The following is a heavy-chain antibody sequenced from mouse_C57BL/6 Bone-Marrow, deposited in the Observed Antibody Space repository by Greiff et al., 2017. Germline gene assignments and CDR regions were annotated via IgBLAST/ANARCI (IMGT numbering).Heavy chain of an antibody. Sequence: EVKLMESGEGLVKPGGSLKLSCAASGFTFSSYAMSWVRQTPEKRLAWVAYISSGGDYLYYADTVKGRFTISRDNARNPLYLQMSSLKSEDTAMYYCTITTAHYFDFWGQGTTRTVSS. CDR3: TITTAHYFDF. CDR2: ISSGGDYL. CDR1: GFTFSSYA. V-gene: IGHV5-9-1*02. D-gene: IGHD1-2*01. J-gene: IGHJ2*01.